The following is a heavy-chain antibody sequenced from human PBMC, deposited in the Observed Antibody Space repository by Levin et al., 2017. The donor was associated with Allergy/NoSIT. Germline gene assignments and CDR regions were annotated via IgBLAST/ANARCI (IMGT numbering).Heavy chain of an antibody. J-gene: IGHJ4*02. CDR1: GFTFSNYP. D-gene: IGHD2-2*01. CDR2: IGASSGTT. CDR3: ARHLPPAGREFDY. Sequence: GGSLRLSCSASGFTFSNYPMSWVRQTPGKGLEWISAIGASSGTTYYADSVRGRFTISKDYSKNVLYLQMNSLRAEDTAVYYWARHLPPAGREFDYWGQGTLVPVSS. V-gene: IGHV3-23*01.